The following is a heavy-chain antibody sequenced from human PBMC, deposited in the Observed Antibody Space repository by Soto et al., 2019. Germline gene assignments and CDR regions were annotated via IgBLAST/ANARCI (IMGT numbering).Heavy chain of an antibody. CDR1: GYTFTGYY. V-gene: IGHV1-2*04. CDR2: INPNSGGT. Sequence: ASVKVSCKASGYTFTGYYMHWVRQAPGQGLEWMGWINPNSGGTNYAQKFQGWVTMTRDTSISTAYMELSRLRSDDTAVYYCPRDGTAAGITDAFDIWGQGTMVTVSS. J-gene: IGHJ3*02. CDR3: PRDGTAAGITDAFDI. D-gene: IGHD6-13*01.